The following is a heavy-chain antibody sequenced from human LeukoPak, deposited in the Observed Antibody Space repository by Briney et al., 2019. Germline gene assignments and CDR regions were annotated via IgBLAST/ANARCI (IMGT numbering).Heavy chain of an antibody. CDR2: IKEDGSEK. CDR1: GFTFSTYW. CDR3: ARDSSGYP. Sequence: GGSLRLSCAASGFTFSTYWMSWVRQAPGKGLEWVANIKEDGSEKYYGDSVKGRFTISRDNVKNSLYLQMNSLRAEDTAVYYCARDSSGYPWGQGTLVTVSS. D-gene: IGHD3-22*01. J-gene: IGHJ5*02. V-gene: IGHV3-7*01.